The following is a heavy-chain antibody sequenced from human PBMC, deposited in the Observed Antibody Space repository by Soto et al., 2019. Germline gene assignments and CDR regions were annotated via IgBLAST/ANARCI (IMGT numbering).Heavy chain of an antibody. CDR3: ARVNYDFWSGYLPFDY. J-gene: IGHJ4*02. V-gene: IGHV3-21*01. CDR2: ISSSSSYI. CDR1: GFTFSSYS. Sequence: GGSLRLSCAASGFTFSSYSMNWVRQAPGKGLEWVSSISSSSSYIYYADSVKGRFTISRDNAKNSLYLQMNSLRAEDTAVYYCARVNYDFWSGYLPFDYWGQGTLVTVSS. D-gene: IGHD3-3*01.